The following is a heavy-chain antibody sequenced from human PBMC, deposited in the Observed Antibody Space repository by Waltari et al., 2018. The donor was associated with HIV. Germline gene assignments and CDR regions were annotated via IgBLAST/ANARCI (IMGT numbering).Heavy chain of an antibody. V-gene: IGHV4-30-4*01. Sequence: QVQLQESGPGLVTPSQTLSLTCTVSGCSISRGDYSWHWIRQPPGKGLEWIGYIYYSGSTYYNPSLKSRVTISVDTSKNQFSLKLSSVTAADTAVYYCARDPRIAAADPYWYFDLWGRGTLVTVSS. CDR1: GCSISRGDYS. J-gene: IGHJ2*01. CDR2: IYYSGST. D-gene: IGHD6-13*01. CDR3: ARDPRIAAADPYWYFDL.